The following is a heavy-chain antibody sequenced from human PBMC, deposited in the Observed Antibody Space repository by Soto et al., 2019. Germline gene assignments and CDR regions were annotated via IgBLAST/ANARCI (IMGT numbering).Heavy chain of an antibody. J-gene: IGHJ3*02. CDR3: ARDMAYDSSGYYKFLDAFDI. V-gene: IGHV4-30-4*01. D-gene: IGHD3-22*01. CDR2: IYYSGST. Sequence: QVQLQESGPGLVKPSQTLSLTCTVSGGSISSGDYYWSWIRQPPGKGREWIGYIYYSGSTYYNPSLKSRVTISVDTSKNQFSLKLSSVTAADTAVYYCARDMAYDSSGYYKFLDAFDIWGQGTMVTVSS. CDR1: GGSISSGDYY.